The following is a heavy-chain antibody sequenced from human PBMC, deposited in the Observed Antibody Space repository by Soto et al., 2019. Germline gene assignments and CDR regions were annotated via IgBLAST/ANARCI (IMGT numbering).Heavy chain of an antibody. V-gene: IGHV1-3*01. J-gene: IGHJ2*01. CDR1: GYTFTNYG. D-gene: IGHD6-19*01. CDR2: INSGNGNT. Sequence: QVQLVQSGAEVKKPGASVKVSCKASGYTFTNYGIHWVRQAPGQRLEWMGWINSGNGNTKYSQKLQGRVIINRDTSASTAYMELSSLRSEDTAVYYCARSGYSSGWYHWYFDFWGRGTLVTVSS. CDR3: ARSGYSSGWYHWYFDF.